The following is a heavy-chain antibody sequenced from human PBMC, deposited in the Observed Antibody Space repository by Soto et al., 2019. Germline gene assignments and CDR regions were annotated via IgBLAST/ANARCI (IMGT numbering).Heavy chain of an antibody. CDR2: INSDGDTS. V-gene: IGHV3-74*01. CDR1: GFGFHTYW. D-gene: IGHD3-10*01. Sequence: PGGSLRFSCVASGFGFHTYWMHWVRQVPGKWLVWVARINSDGDTSTYADSVKGRFSISRDNNKNTLFLQMNGLRDDDTAVYYCTRACVDYYGSGNDYPRFDPWGQGALVTVSS. CDR3: TRACVDYYGSGNDYPRFDP. J-gene: IGHJ5*02.